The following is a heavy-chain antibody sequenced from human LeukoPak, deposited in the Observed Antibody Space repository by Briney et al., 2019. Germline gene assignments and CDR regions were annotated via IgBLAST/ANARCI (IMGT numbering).Heavy chain of an antibody. CDR1: GYTFTSYY. CDR2: INPSGGST. J-gene: IGHJ4*02. D-gene: IGHD3-3*01. V-gene: IGHV1-46*01. CDR3: ARSFRGDFWSGYYTGPFY. Sequence: ASVKVSCKASGYTFTSYYMHWVRQASGQGLEWMGIINPSGGSTSYAQKFQGRVTMTRDTSTSTVYMELSSLRSEDTAVYYCARSFRGDFWSGYYTGPFYWGQGTLVTVSS.